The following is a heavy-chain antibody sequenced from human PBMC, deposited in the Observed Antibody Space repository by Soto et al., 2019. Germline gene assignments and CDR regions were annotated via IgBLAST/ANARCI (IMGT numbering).Heavy chain of an antibody. CDR2: IKSKTDGGTT. D-gene: IGHD3-3*01. Sequence: GGSLRLSCAASGFTFSNAWMSWVRQAPGKGLEWVGRIKSKTDGGTTDYAAPVKGRFTISRDHSKNTLYLQMNSLKTEDTAVYYCTTRITIFGVVIYYMDFRGKGTTVTVSS. V-gene: IGHV3-15*01. CDR1: GFTFSNAW. CDR3: TTRITIFGVVIYYMDF. J-gene: IGHJ6*03.